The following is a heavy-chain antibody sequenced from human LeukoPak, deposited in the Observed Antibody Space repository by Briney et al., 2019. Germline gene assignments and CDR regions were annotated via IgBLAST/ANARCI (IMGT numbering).Heavy chain of an antibody. Sequence: ASVKVSCKASGYTFTAYYMHWVRQAPGQGLEWVGRINPNSGGTNYAQKFQDRVTMTRDTSISTAYMELSRLRSDDTGVYYCARQLSPFAFDVWGQGTMVTISS. D-gene: IGHD5-18*01. CDR2: INPNSGGT. J-gene: IGHJ3*01. CDR1: GYTFTAYY. CDR3: ARQLSPFAFDV. V-gene: IGHV1-2*05.